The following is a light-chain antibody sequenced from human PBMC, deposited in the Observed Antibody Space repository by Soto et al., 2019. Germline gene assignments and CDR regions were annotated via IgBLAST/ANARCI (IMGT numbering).Light chain of an antibody. CDR2: SNN. Sequence: QSVLTQPPSASGTPGQRVTISCSGSNSNIGSNAVNWYQHLPGTAPKLLIYSNNQRPSGVPDRFSASKSGTSASLAISGLQSEDEAHYYCPALYDRLNVYVFGSRTQLTVL. J-gene: IGLJ1*01. CDR3: PALYDRLNVYV. V-gene: IGLV1-44*01. CDR1: NSNIGSNA.